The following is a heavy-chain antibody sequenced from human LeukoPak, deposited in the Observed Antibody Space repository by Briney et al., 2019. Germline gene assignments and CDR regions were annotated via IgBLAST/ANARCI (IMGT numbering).Heavy chain of an antibody. D-gene: IGHD3-22*01. CDR2: ISGSGDNT. V-gene: IGHV3-23*01. J-gene: IGHJ3*02. CDR3: ARDLIPDYYDSSGYYRTNDAFDI. CDR1: GFTFSSYA. Sequence: GGSLRLSCAASGFTFSSYAMSWVRQVPGKGLEWVSVISGSGDNTYYADSVKGRFTISRDNSKNTLYLQMNSLRAEDTAVYYCARDLIPDYYDSSGYYRTNDAFDIWGQGTMVTVSS.